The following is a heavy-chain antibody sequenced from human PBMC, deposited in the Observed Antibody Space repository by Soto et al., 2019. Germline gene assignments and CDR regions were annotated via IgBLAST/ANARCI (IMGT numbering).Heavy chain of an antibody. J-gene: IGHJ6*02. CDR2: IYYSGST. CDR1: GASVSGGRHY. V-gene: IGHV4-31*03. D-gene: IGHD1-1*01. CDR3: ASRGEGWNAVTRGIPPRFYGMDF. Sequence: SETLSLTCTVSGASVSGGRHYWSWVRQHPEKGLEWIGHIYYSGSTYYNPSLKSRISISVDTSKNQFSLKVTSVTAADTAVYYCASRGEGWNAVTRGIPPRFYGMDFWGQGNTVSVSS.